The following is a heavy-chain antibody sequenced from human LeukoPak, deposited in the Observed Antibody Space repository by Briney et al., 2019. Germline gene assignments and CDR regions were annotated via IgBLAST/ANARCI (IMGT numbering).Heavy chain of an antibody. J-gene: IGHJ3*02. V-gene: IGHV1-69*04. CDR2: IIPIVGIA. Sequence: SVKVSCKASGYTFTGYYMHWVRQAPGQGLEWMGRIIPIVGIANYAQKFQGRVTITADKSTSTAYMELSSLRSEDTAVYYCARDGGETSTYCGGDCYGAFDIWGQGTMVTVSS. CDR3: ARDGGETSTYCGGDCYGAFDI. D-gene: IGHD2-21*02. CDR1: GYTFTGYY.